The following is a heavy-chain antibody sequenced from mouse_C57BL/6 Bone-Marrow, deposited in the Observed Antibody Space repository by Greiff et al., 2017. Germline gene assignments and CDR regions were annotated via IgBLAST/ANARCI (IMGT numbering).Heavy chain of an antibody. J-gene: IGHJ2*01. D-gene: IGHD1-1*01. CDR1: GYTFTSYW. CDR3: ALLLRSDFDY. V-gene: IGHV1-64*01. CDR2: IHPNSGST. Sequence: QVQLQQSGAELVKPGASVKLSCKASGYTFTSYWMHWVKQRPGQGLEWIGMIHPNSGSTNYNEKFKSKATLTVDKSSSTAYMQLSSLTSEDSAVYYCALLLRSDFDYWGQGTTLTVSS.